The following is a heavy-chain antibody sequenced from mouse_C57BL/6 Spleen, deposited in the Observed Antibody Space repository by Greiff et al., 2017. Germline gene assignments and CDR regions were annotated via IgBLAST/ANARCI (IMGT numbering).Heavy chain of an antibody. J-gene: IGHJ4*01. Sequence: EVQLVESGEGLVKPGGSLKLSCAASGFTFSSYAMSWVRQTPEKRLAWVAYISSGGDYIYYADPVKGRFTIYRDNARNTLYLQMSSLKSEDTAMNYCTREGTTGRYYAMDYWGQGTSGTVSS. V-gene: IGHV5-9-1*02. CDR1: GFTFSSYA. D-gene: IGHD2-14*01. CDR2: ISSGGDYI. CDR3: TREGTTGRYYAMDY.